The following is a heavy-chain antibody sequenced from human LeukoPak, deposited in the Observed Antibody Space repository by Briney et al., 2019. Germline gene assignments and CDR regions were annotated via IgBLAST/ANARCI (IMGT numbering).Heavy chain of an antibody. CDR1: GYTFTSYY. Sequence: ASVKVSCKASGYTFTSYYMHWVRQAPGQGLEWMGIINPSGGSTSYAQTFQGRVTMTRDTSTSIVYMELSSLRSEDTAVYYCAREYTTGWPFDYWGQGTLLTVSS. CDR3: AREYTTGWPFDY. D-gene: IGHD6-19*01. CDR2: INPSGGST. V-gene: IGHV1-46*01. J-gene: IGHJ4*02.